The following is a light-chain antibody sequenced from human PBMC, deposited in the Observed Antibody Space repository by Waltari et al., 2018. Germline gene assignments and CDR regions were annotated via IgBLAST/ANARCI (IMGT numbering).Light chain of an antibody. J-gene: IGLJ3*02. CDR3: AAWDDSLSAWV. CDR1: NSNIGSNY. CDR2: RSN. Sequence: QSVLTQPPSASGTPVQRVTISSSGSNSNIGSNYVYWYQQLPGTAPKLLIYRSNQRLSGVPDRFSASKSGTSASLAISGLRSEDEADYYCAAWDDSLSAWVFGGGTKLTVL. V-gene: IGLV1-47*01.